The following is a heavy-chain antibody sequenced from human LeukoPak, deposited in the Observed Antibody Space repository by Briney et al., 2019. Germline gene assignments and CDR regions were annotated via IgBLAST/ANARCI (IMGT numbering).Heavy chain of an antibody. D-gene: IGHD5-24*01. CDR2: ISDSSSTM. V-gene: IGHV3-48*04. CDR3: ARDRDWAFDY. J-gene: IGHJ4*02. Sequence: PGGSLRLSCSASGFTFSTYSMNWVRQAPGKGLEWISFISDSSSTMYYADSVKGRFTISRDNAKNSLYLQMNSLRAEDTAVYYCARDRDWAFDYWGQGALVTVSS. CDR1: GFTFSTYS.